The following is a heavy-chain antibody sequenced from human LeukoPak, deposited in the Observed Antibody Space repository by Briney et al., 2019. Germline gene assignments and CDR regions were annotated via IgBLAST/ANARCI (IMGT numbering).Heavy chain of an antibody. V-gene: IGHV4-34*01. CDR3: ARVKTVCYFDY. D-gene: IGHD4-17*01. J-gene: IGHJ4*02. Sequence: PSETLSLTCTVSGGSISSYYWSWIRQPPGKGLEWIGEINHSGSTNYNPSLKSRVTISVDTSKNQFSLKLSSVTAADTAVYYCARVKTVCYFDYWGQGTLVTVSS. CDR1: GGSISSYY. CDR2: INHSGST.